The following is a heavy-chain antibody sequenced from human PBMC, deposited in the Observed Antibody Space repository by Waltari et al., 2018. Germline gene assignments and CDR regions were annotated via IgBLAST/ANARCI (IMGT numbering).Heavy chain of an antibody. CDR2: INHIGST. CDR1: GGSFSGYY. CDR3: ARVRSDYVWGSYRYVLDY. J-gene: IGHJ4*02. V-gene: IGHV4-34*01. Sequence: QVQLQQWGAGLLKPSETLSLTCAVYGGSFSGYYWSWIRQPPGQGLEWIGEINHIGSTNYNPSLKSRVTISVDTSKNQFSLKLSSVTAADTAVYYCARVRSDYVWGSYRYVLDYWGQGTLVTVSS. D-gene: IGHD3-16*02.